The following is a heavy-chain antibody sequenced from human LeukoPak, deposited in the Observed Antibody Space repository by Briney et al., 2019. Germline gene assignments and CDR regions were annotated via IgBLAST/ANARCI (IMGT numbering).Heavy chain of an antibody. V-gene: IGHV4-34*01. CDR1: GGSFSGYY. D-gene: IGHD6-13*01. J-gene: IGHJ4*02. CDR3: ASLVTRIAAAGEILDY. CDR2: INHSGST. Sequence: SETLSLTCAVYGGSFSGYYWNWIRQPPGKGLEWIGEINHSGSTNYNPSLKSRVTISVDTSKNQFSLKLSSVTAADTAVYYCASLVTRIAAAGEILDYWGQGTLVTVSS.